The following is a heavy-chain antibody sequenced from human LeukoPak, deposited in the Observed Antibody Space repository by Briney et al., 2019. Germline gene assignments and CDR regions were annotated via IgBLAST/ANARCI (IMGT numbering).Heavy chain of an antibody. CDR2: IIPIFGTA. CDR3: AREAEMATIAPNWFDP. CDR1: EGTFSSYA. D-gene: IGHD5-24*01. J-gene: IGHJ5*02. Sequence: GASVKVSCKASEGTFSSYAISWVRQAPGQGLEWMGGIIPIFGTANYAQKFQGRVTITADESTSTAYMELSSLRSEDTAVYYCAREAEMATIAPNWFDPWGQGTLVTVSS. V-gene: IGHV1-69*13.